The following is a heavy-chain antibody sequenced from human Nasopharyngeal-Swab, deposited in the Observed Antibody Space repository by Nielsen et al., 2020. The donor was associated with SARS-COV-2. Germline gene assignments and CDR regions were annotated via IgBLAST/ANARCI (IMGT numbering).Heavy chain of an antibody. J-gene: IGHJ4*02. CDR2: IYSGGSST. Sequence: GGSLRLSCAASGFTFSGYAMSWVRQAPGKGLEWVSVIYSGGSSTYYADSVKGRFTISRDNSKNTLYLQMNSLRAEDTAVYYCAKHSSGAFDYWGQGTLVTVSS. V-gene: IGHV3-23*03. CDR3: AKHSSGAFDY. CDR1: GFTFSGYA. D-gene: IGHD6-19*01.